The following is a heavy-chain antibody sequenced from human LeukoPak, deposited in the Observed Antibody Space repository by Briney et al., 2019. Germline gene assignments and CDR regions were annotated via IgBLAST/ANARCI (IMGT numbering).Heavy chain of an antibody. Sequence: GGPLRLSCAASGFTFSSYSMNWVRQAPGKGLEWVSSSGSSSRYIYYADSAKGRFTISRDNAKNSVHLQMSSLRAEDTAVYYCAASTNHPGMVDYWGQGTLVTVS. J-gene: IGHJ4*02. CDR1: GFTFSSYS. V-gene: IGHV3-21*01. CDR3: AASTNHPGMVDY. CDR2: SGSSSRYI. D-gene: IGHD5-18*01.